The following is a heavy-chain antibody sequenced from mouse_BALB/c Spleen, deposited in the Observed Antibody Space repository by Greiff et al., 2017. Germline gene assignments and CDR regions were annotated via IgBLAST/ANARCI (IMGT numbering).Heavy chain of an antibody. V-gene: IGHV10-3*03. Sequence: EVKVVESGGGLVQPKGSLKLSCAASGFTFNTYAMHWVCQAPGKGLEWVARIRSKSNNYATYYADSVKDRFTISRDDSQSMLYLQMNNLKTEDTAMYYCVRGDYDDAMDYWGQGTSVTVSS. D-gene: IGHD2-4*01. J-gene: IGHJ4*01. CDR2: IRSKSNNYAT. CDR1: GFTFNTYA. CDR3: VRGDYDDAMDY.